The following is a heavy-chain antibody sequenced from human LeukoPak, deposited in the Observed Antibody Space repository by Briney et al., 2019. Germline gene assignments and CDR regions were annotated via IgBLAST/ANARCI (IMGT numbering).Heavy chain of an antibody. CDR3: ARSSDYGGNSPGGY. V-gene: IGHV1-69*13. D-gene: IGHD4-23*01. CDR1: GGTFNTYA. CDR2: IIPIFGTA. J-gene: IGHJ4*02. Sequence: ASVKVSCKASGGTFNTYAISWVRQAPGQGLEWMGGIIPIFGTANYAQKFQGRVTITADESTRTAYMGLSSLRSEDTAVYYCARSSDYGGNSPGGYWGQGTLVTVSS.